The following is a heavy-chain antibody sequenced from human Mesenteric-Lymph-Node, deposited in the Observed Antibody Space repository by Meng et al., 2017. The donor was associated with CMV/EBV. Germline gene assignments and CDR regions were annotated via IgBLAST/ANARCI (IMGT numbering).Heavy chain of an antibody. V-gene: IGHV4-39*07. CDR3: ARGTGWPYYFDY. CDR1: GGPFSGSSYY. J-gene: IGHJ4*02. Sequence: ESLKISCSVSGGPFSGSSYYWIWIRQPPGKGLEWIGTVYFSGNIHYNPSLNSRATISVDTSKSQFSLRVNSVTAADTAVYFCARGTGWPYYFDYWGQGMLVTVSS. CDR2: VYFSGNI. D-gene: IGHD6-19*01.